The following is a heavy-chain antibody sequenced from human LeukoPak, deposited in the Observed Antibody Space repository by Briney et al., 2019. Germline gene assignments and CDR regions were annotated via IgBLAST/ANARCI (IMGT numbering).Heavy chain of an antibody. CDR2: LHPEGNDK. J-gene: IGHJ4*02. CDR1: GFTFSNFW. CDR3: ASGDAFSGDH. Sequence: GXSLRLSCAVSGFTFSNFWMRWVRQAQGRGLEFVSNLHPEGNDKYHVASVKVRFTISRYNAKNSLFLQMNGLRVDDTAVYYCASGDAFSGDHWGQGTLVTVSS. V-gene: IGHV3-7*01. D-gene: IGHD7-27*01.